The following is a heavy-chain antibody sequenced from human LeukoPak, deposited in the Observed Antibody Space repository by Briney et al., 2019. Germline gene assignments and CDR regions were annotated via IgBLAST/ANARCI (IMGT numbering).Heavy chain of an antibody. CDR1: GFTFSSYW. V-gene: IGHV3-7*01. J-gene: IGHJ6*02. CDR2: IKQDGSEK. D-gene: IGHD5-18*01. CDR3: ARDLSTDTAMVMVYYYGMDV. Sequence: PGGSLRLSCAASGFTFSSYWMSWVRQAPGKGLEWVANIKQDGSEKYYVDSVKGRFTISRDNAKNSLYLQMNSLRAEDTAVYYCARDLSTDTAMVMVYYYGMDVWGQGTTVTVSS.